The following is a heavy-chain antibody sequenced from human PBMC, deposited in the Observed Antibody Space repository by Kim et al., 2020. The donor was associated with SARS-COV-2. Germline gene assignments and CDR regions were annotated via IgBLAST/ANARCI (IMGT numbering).Heavy chain of an antibody. Sequence: GGSLRLSCAASGFTFDDYAMHWVRQAPGKGLEWVSGISWNSGSIGYADSVKGRFTISRDNAKNSLYLQMNSLRAEDTALYYCAKGDQYSNNYYFEYWGQGTLVTVSS. CDR2: ISWNSGSI. CDR3: AKGDQYSNNYYFEY. J-gene: IGHJ4*02. CDR1: GFTFDDYA. V-gene: IGHV3-9*01. D-gene: IGHD6-6*01.